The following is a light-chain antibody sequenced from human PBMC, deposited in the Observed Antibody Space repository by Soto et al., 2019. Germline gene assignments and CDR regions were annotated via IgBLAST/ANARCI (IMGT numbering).Light chain of an antibody. CDR1: SSDVGAYNF. CDR2: EVS. Sequence: QSALTQPPSASGSPGQSVTISCTGTSSDVGAYNFVSWYQQHPGKAPKIIIYEVSKRASGVPDRFSGSKSGSTASLTISGLQAEDEADYYCSAYTTSIALYVFGAGTKLTVL. J-gene: IGLJ1*01. CDR3: SAYTTSIALYV. V-gene: IGLV2-8*01.